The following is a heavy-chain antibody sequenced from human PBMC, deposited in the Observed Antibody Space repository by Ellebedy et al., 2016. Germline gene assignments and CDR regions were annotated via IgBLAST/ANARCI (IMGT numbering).Heavy chain of an antibody. CDR1: GFTFSSYA. Sequence: GESLKISXAASGFTFSSYAVHWVRQAPGKGLEWVAVISYDGSNKYYADSVKGRFTISRDNSKNTLYLQMNSLRAEDTAVYYCARCVGATTHYYGMDVWGQGTTVTVSS. D-gene: IGHD1-26*01. CDR2: ISYDGSNK. J-gene: IGHJ6*02. V-gene: IGHV3-30-3*01. CDR3: ARCVGATTHYYGMDV.